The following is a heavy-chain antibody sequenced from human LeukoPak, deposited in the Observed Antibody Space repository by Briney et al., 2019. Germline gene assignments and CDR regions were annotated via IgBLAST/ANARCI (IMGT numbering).Heavy chain of an antibody. CDR3: ARGRGIYDYVWGRYRYPNYFDY. J-gene: IGHJ4*02. Sequence: SQTLSLTCAISGDGVSSNSAAWNWIRQSPSRGLEWLGRTYYRSKWYNDYAVSVKSRITINPDTSKNQFSLQLNSVTPEDTAVYYCARGRGIYDYVWGRYRYPNYFDYWGQGTLVTVSS. CDR1: GDGVSSNSAA. CDR2: TYYRSKWYN. D-gene: IGHD3-16*02. V-gene: IGHV6-1*01.